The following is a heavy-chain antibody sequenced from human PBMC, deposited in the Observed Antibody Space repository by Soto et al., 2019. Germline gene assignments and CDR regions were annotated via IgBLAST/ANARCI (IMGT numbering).Heavy chain of an antibody. V-gene: IGHV4-31*03. CDR3: ARGILRPNHYMDV. Sequence: QVQLQESGPGLVKPSQTLSLTCIVSGDSISRGGYFWTWILQHPGKGLEWIGYIYDSGSAFYNPSIKSRVTMSVDTSKNQFSLNLRSVTAADTAVFYCARGILRPNHYMDVWGKGTAVAVSS. CDR2: IYDSGSA. J-gene: IGHJ6*03. CDR1: GDSISRGGYF. D-gene: IGHD1-26*01.